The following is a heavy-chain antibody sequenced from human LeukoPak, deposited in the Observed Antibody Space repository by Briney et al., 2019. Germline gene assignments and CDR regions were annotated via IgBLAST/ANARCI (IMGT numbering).Heavy chain of an antibody. CDR1: GGTFSSYA. J-gene: IGHJ4*02. D-gene: IGHD5-24*01. CDR2: IIPIFGIA. CDR3: ARVRRDGYNYLAY. V-gene: IGHV1-69*04. Sequence: SVKVSCKASGGTFSSYAISWVRQAPGQGLEWMGRIIPIFGIANYAQKFRGRVTITADKSTSTAYMELSSLRSEDTAVYYCARVRRDGYNYLAYWGQGTLVTVSS.